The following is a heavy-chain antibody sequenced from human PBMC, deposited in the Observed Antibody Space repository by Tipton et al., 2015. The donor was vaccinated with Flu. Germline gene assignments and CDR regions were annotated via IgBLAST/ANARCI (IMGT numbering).Heavy chain of an antibody. CDR1: GGSISSYY. D-gene: IGHD4-23*01. Sequence: LSLTCTVSGGSISSYYWSWIRQPPGKGLEWIGYIYYSGSTNYNPSLKSRVTISVDTSKNQFSLKLSSVTAADTAVYYCATQLLQPGGRVHYWYFDLWGRGTLVTVSS. V-gene: IGHV4-59*01. CDR3: ATQLLQPGGRVHYWYFDL. J-gene: IGHJ2*01. CDR2: IYYSGST.